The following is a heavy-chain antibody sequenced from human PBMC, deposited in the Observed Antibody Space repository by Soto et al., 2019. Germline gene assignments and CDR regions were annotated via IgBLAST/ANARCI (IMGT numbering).Heavy chain of an antibody. Sequence: GESVKISCKGSGYSFTTYWIAWVRQMPGKGLEWTGIIYPGDSDARYSPSFQGQVTFSADKSINTTYLHFNSLEASDTAMYFCTRGDTSMGFDYWGQGTLVTVSS. CDR2: IYPGDSDA. V-gene: IGHV5-51*01. CDR3: TRGDTSMGFDY. D-gene: IGHD5-18*01. CDR1: GYSFTTYW. J-gene: IGHJ4*02.